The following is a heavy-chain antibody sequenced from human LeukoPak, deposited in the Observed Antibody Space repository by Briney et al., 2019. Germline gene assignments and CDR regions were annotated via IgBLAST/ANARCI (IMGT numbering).Heavy chain of an antibody. D-gene: IGHD6-25*01. CDR1: GGSFSGYY. V-gene: IGHV4-34*01. Sequence: SEILSLTCAVYGGSFSGYYWSWIRQPPGKGLEWIGEINHSGSTNYNPSLKSRVTISVDTSKNQFSLKLSSVTAADTAVYYCARGRRLLNYFDYWGQGTLVTVSS. CDR2: INHSGST. CDR3: ARGRRLLNYFDY. J-gene: IGHJ4*02.